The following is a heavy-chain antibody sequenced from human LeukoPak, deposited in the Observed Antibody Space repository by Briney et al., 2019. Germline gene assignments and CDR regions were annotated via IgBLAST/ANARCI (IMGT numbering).Heavy chain of an antibody. D-gene: IGHD3-22*01. CDR3: ARELYYDSSGYHSPDAFDI. J-gene: IGHJ3*02. V-gene: IGHV1-69*04. CDR2: IIPILGIA. Sequence: GASVKVSCKASGGTFSSYAISWVRQAPGQGLEWMGRIIPILGIANYAQKFQGRVTITADKSTSTAYMELSSLRSEDTAVYYCARELYYDSSGYHSPDAFDIWGQGTMVTVSS. CDR1: GGTFSSYA.